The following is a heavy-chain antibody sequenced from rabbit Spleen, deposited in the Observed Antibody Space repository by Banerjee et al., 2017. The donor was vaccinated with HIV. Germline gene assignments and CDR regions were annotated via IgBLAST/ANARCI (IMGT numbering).Heavy chain of an antibody. CDR2: IYAGSSGRT. CDR1: GFSLNSGYY. D-gene: IGHD2-1*01. Sequence: QSLVESGGDLVKPGASLTLTCTASGFSLNSGYYMSWVRQAPGRGLEWIACIYAGSSGRTYYASWMNGRFTISKTSSTTVTLQMTSLTAADTATYFCARSFRDFNWAFKLWGPGTLVTVS. CDR3: ARSFRDFNWAFKL. V-gene: IGHV1S40*01. J-gene: IGHJ4*01.